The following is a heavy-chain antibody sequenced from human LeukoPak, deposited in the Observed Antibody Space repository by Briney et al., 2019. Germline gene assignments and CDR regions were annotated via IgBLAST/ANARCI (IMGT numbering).Heavy chain of an antibody. J-gene: IGHJ4*02. D-gene: IGHD6-19*01. CDR1: GFTFSSYA. V-gene: IGHV3-23*01. CDR2: ITGSGGST. Sequence: PGGSLRLSCAASGFTFSSYAMSWVRQAPGKGLEWVSAITGSGGSTYYADSAKGRFTVSRDNSKNTLYLQMNSLRAEDTAVYYCAKSYSGWYSNYFDYWGQGTLVTVSS. CDR3: AKSYSGWYSNYFDY.